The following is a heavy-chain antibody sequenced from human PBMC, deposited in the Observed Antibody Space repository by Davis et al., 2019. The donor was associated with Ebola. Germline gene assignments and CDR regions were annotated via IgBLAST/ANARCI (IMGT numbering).Heavy chain of an antibody. CDR2: ISSSSSTI. D-gene: IGHD6-13*01. CDR3: ARGQQLVPKKINWFDP. CDR1: GFTFSSYE. J-gene: IGHJ5*02. Sequence: GESLKISCAASGFTFSSYEMNWVRQAPGKGLEWVSYISSSSSTIYYADSVKGRFTISRDNAKNSLYLQMNSLRDEDTAVYYCARGQQLVPKKINWFDPWGQGTLVTVSS. V-gene: IGHV3-48*02.